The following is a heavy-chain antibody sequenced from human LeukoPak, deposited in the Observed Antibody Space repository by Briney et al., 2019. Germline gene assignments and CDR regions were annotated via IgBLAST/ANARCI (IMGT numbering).Heavy chain of an antibody. Sequence: PGGSLRLSCAASGFTFSSYGMSWVRQAPGKGLEWVSSISGSGGSTYYADSVKGRFTISRDNSKNTLYLQMNSLRDEDTAVYYYAKSSYYDASGYYREYYFDYWGQGTLVTVSS. CDR1: GFTFSSYG. D-gene: IGHD3-22*01. CDR3: AKSSYYDASGYYREYYFDY. CDR2: ISGSGGST. J-gene: IGHJ4*02. V-gene: IGHV3-23*01.